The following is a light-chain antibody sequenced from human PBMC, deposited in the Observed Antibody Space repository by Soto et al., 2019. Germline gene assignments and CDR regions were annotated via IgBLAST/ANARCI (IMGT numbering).Light chain of an antibody. CDR1: SSDIGSYDF. Sequence: QAVLTQPASVSGSPGQAITISCAGTSSDIGSYDFVSWHQQHPGKAPKLLIYVVSGRPSGVSGVSDRFSGSKSGTSASLAISGLQSADEADYYCAAWDDSLNGYVFGTGTKVTVL. V-gene: IGLV2-14*01. CDR3: AAWDDSLNGYV. CDR2: VVS. J-gene: IGLJ1*01.